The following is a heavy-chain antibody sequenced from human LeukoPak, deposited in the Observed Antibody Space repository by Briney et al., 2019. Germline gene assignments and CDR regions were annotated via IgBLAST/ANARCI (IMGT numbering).Heavy chain of an antibody. CDR3: ARGELLPRAFAFDI. V-gene: IGHV4-59*01. CDR2: IYYSGST. CDR1: GGSISSYY. Sequence: SETLSLTCTVPGGSISSYYWSWIRQPPGKGLEWIGYIYYSGSTNYNPSLKSRVTISVDTSKNQFSLKLSSVTAADTAVYYCARGELLPRAFAFDIWGQGTMVTVSS. J-gene: IGHJ3*02. D-gene: IGHD2-15*01.